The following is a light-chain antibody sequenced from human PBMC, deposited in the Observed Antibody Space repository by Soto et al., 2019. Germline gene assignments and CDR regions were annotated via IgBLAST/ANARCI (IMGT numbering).Light chain of an antibody. CDR3: SSFTSTSTLGV. V-gene: IGLV2-14*03. CDR2: DVN. J-gene: IGLJ3*02. Sequence: QSALTQPASVSGSPGQSITLSCTGSSSDSGGSKYVSWYQQRPGQAPQLVIYDVNNRPSGVPDRFSGSKSGNTASLSISGLLAEDEGDYYCSSFTSTSTLGVFGGGTKLTVL. CDR1: SSDSGGSKY.